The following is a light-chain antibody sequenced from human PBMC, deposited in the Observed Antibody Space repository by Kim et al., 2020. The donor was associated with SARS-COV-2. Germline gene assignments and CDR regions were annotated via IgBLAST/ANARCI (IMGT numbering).Light chain of an antibody. CDR3: QAWDSSTVV. Sequence: SYELTQPPSVSVSPGQTASITCSGDKLGDKYACWSQQKPGQSPVLVIYQDSKRPSGIPERFSGSNSGNTATLTISGTQAMDEADYYCQAWDSSTVV. CDR1: KLGDKY. CDR2: QDS. V-gene: IGLV3-1*01. J-gene: IGLJ2*01.